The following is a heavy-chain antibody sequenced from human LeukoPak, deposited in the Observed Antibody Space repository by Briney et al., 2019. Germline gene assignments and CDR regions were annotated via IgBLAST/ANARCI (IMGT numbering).Heavy chain of an antibody. V-gene: IGHV3-7*01. D-gene: IGHD5-24*01. J-gene: IGHJ4*02. CDR2: IKQDGSEK. CDR3: ARGGGRRDGYNLDY. CDR1: GFTFSSYW. Sequence: GGSLRLSCAASGFTFSSYWMSWVRQAPGKGLEWVANIKQDGSEKYYVDSVKGRFTISRDNAKNSLYLQMNSLRAEDTAVYYCARGGGRRDGYNLDYWGQGTLVTVSS.